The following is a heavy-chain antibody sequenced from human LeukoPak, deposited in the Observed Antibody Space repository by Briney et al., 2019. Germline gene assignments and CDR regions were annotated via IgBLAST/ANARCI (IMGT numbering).Heavy chain of an antibody. Sequence: PGRSLRLSCAASGFTFDDYAMHWVRQAPGKGLEWFSGISWNSGSIGYADSVKGRFTISRDNAKNSLYLQMNSLRAEDMALYYCAKSGVGATIKAFDIWGQGTMVTVSS. CDR1: GFTFDDYA. V-gene: IGHV3-9*03. CDR2: ISWNSGSI. J-gene: IGHJ3*02. D-gene: IGHD1-26*01. CDR3: AKSGVGATIKAFDI.